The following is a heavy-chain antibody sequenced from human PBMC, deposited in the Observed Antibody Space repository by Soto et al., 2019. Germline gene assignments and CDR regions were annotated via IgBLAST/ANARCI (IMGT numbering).Heavy chain of an antibody. CDR1: GYTLTELS. CDR2: FDPEDGET. Sequence: GASVKVSCKVSGYTLTELSMHWVRQAPGKGLEWMGGFDPEDGETIYAQKFQGRVTMTEDTSTDTAYMELSSLRSEDTAVYYCATGSLTMIVVADAFDIWGQGTMVTVSS. CDR3: ATGSLTMIVVADAFDI. D-gene: IGHD3-22*01. J-gene: IGHJ3*02. V-gene: IGHV1-24*01.